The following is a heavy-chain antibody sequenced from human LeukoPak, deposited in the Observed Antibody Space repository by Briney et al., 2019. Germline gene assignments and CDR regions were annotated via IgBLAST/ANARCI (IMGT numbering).Heavy chain of an antibody. V-gene: IGHV3-21*01. CDR1: GFTFTIYN. D-gene: IGHD2-15*01. Sequence: GGSLRLSCAASGFTFTIYNMNWVRQAPGKGLEWVSSISSTGTYIYYRDSLKGRFTISRDNAKNSLYLQMNSLRAEDTAVYYCASDQYTCSGGTCFAHGLDSWGQGTLVTVSS. CDR3: ASDQYTCSGGTCFAHGLDS. J-gene: IGHJ5*01. CDR2: ISSTGTYI.